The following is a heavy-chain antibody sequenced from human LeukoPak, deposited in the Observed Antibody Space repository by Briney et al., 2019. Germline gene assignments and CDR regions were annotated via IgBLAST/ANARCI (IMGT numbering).Heavy chain of an antibody. CDR2: IYYSGST. J-gene: IGHJ6*02. V-gene: IGHV4-61*01. CDR3: ARVAARYVGMDV. CDR1: GGSISSDSYY. Sequence: PSETLSLTCTVSGGSISSDSYYWAWIRQPPGKGLEWIGYIYYSGSTNYNPSLKSRVTISVDTSKKQVSLNLSSVTAVDTAVYYCARVAARYVGMDVWGQGTTVTVSS. D-gene: IGHD6-6*01.